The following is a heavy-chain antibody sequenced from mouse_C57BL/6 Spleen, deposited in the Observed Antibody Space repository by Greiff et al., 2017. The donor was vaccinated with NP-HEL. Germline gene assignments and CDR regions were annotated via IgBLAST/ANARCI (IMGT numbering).Heavy chain of an antibody. V-gene: IGHV1-61*01. CDR1: GYTFTSYW. CDR2: IYPSDSET. Sequence: QVQLQQPGAELVRPGSSVKLSCKASGYTFTSYWMDWVKQRPGQGLEWIGNIYPSDSETHYNQKFKDKATLTVDKSSSTAYMQLSSLTSEDSAVYYCARRGGDWLAYWGQGTLVTVSA. CDR3: ARRGGDWLAY. J-gene: IGHJ3*01.